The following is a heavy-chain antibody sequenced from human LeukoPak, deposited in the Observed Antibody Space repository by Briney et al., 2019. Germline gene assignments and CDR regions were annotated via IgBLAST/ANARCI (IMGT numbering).Heavy chain of an antibody. CDR3: ARDRAYESSDY. V-gene: IGHV1-18*01. CDR2: ISAYNGDT. CDR1: GYTFTSYG. J-gene: IGHJ4*02. D-gene: IGHD2-2*01. Sequence: GASVKFACKASGYTFTSYGISWVRQAPGQGLEWMGWISAYNGDTNYAQKLQGRVTMTTDTSTSTAYMELRSLRSDDTAVYYCARDRAYESSDYWGQGTLVTVSS.